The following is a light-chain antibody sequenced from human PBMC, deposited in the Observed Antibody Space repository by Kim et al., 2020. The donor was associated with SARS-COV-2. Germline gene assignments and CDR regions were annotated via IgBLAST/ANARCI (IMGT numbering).Light chain of an antibody. CDR2: INTDGGN. Sequence: ASVKLTCTLSSGHSSYAIAWHQQQPEKGPRYLMKINTDGGNNKGDGIPDRFSGSSSGAERYLTISSLQSEDEADYYCQTWAPGIVVFGGGTQLTVL. J-gene: IGLJ2*01. CDR3: QTWAPGIVV. CDR1: SGHSSYA. V-gene: IGLV4-69*01.